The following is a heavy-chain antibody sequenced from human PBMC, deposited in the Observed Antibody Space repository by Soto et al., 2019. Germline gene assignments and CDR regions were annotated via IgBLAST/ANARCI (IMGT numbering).Heavy chain of an antibody. CDR1: GGSISSSSYY. J-gene: IGHJ4*02. V-gene: IGHV4-39*01. D-gene: IGHD1-26*01. CDR2: IYYSGST. Sequence: SETLSLTCTVSGGSISSSSYYWGWIRQPPGKGLEWIGSIYYSGSTYYNPSLKSRVTISVDTSKNQFSLKLSSVTAADTAVYYCARGRSATPLRLFDYWGQGTLVTVSS. CDR3: ARGRSATPLRLFDY.